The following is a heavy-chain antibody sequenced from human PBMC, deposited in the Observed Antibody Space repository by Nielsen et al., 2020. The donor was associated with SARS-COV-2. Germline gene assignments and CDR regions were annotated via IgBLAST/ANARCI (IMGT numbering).Heavy chain of an antibody. V-gene: IGHV4-39*01. J-gene: IGHJ4*02. Sequence: GSLRLSCTVSGGSISSSSYYWGWIRQPPGKGLEWIGSIYYSGSTYYNPSLKNRVTISVDTSKNQFSLKLSSVTAADTAVYYCARITYYYDSSGYFPWYYFDYWGQGTLVTVSS. CDR3: ARITYYYDSSGYFPWYYFDY. CDR1: GGSISSSSYY. D-gene: IGHD3-22*01. CDR2: IYYSGST.